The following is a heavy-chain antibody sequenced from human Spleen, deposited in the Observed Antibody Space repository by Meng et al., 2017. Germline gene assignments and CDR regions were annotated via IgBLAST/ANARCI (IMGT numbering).Heavy chain of an antibody. V-gene: IGHV7-4-1*02. J-gene: IGHJ4*02. D-gene: IGHD2-2*01. Sequence: QGLLLQSGSEVTKPGASIDCSCQSSGYTFTHYAINGLRQAPGRGLEWMGWIDTNTGNPTYAQGFTGRFVFSLDTSVSTAYLQISSLKADDTAVYYCTRDGYSDCSSTSCFDYWGQGTLVTVSS. CDR1: GYTFTHYA. CDR2: IDTNTGNP. CDR3: TRDGYSDCSSTSCFDY.